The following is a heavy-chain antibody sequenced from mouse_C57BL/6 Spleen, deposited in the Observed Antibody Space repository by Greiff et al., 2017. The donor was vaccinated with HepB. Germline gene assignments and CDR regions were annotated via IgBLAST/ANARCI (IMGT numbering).Heavy chain of an antibody. V-gene: IGHV1-54*01. CDR2: INPGSGGT. D-gene: IGHD4-1*01. CDR1: GYAFTNYL. CDR3: ARSELERGYFDV. Sequence: QVQLQQSGAELVRPGTSVKVSCKASGYAFTNYLIEWVKQRPGQGLEWIGVINPGSGGTNYNEKFKGKATLTADKSSSTAYMQLSSLTSEDSAVYFCARSELERGYFDVWGTGTTVTVSS. J-gene: IGHJ1*03.